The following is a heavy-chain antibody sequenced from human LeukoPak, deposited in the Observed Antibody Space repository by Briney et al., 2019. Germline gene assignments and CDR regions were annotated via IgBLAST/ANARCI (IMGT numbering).Heavy chain of an antibody. CDR2: ISSSGSTI. J-gene: IGHJ5*02. CDR3: ARESHVLRSLEWFPFDP. D-gene: IGHD3-3*01. V-gene: IGHV3-11*01. CDR1: GFTFSDYY. Sequence: GGSLRLSCAASGFTFSDYYMSWLRQAPGKGLEWVSYISSSGSTIYYADSVKGRFTISRDNAKNSLYLQMNSLRAEDTAVYYCARESHVLRSLEWFPFDPWGQGTLVTVSS.